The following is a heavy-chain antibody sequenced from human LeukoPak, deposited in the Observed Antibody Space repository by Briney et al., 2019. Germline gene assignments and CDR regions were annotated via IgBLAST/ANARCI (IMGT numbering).Heavy chain of an antibody. V-gene: IGHV1-24*01. Sequence: ASVKVSCKVSGYTLTELSMHWVRQAPGKGLEWMGGFDPEDGETIYAQKFQGRVTMTEDTSTDTAYMELSSLRSEDTAVYYCATDPARSGSYLFDYWGQGTLVTVSS. J-gene: IGHJ4*02. D-gene: IGHD1-26*01. CDR1: GYTLTELS. CDR2: FDPEDGET. CDR3: ATDPARSGSYLFDY.